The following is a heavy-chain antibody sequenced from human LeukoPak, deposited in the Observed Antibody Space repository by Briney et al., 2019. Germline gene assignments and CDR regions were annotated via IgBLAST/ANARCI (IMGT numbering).Heavy chain of an antibody. CDR2: INHSGST. J-gene: IGHJ4*02. Sequence: SETLPLTCAVYGGSFSGYYWSWIRQPPGKGLEWIGEINHSGSTNYNPSLKSRVTISVDTSKNQFSLKLSSVTAADTAVYYCARGRLEMATINRVVSYFDYWGQGTLVTVSS. D-gene: IGHD5-12*01. CDR3: ARGRLEMATINRVVSYFDY. V-gene: IGHV4-34*01. CDR1: GGSFSGYY.